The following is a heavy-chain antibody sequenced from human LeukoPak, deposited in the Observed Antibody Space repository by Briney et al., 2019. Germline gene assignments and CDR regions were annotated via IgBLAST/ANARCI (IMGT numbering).Heavy chain of an antibody. D-gene: IGHD3-22*01. Sequence: GGSLILSCAASGFTFDDYAMHWVRQAPGKGLEWVSGISWNSGSIGYADSVKGRFTISRDNAKNSLYLQMNSLRAEDMALYYCAKDRGAYYDGSGYIDYWGQGTLVTVSS. CDR3: AKDRGAYYDGSGYIDY. CDR1: GFTFDDYA. CDR2: ISWNSGSI. J-gene: IGHJ4*02. V-gene: IGHV3-9*03.